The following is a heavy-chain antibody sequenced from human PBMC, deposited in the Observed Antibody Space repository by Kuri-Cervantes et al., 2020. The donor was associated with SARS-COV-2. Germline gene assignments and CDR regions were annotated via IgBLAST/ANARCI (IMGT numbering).Heavy chain of an antibody. CDR2: IYHSGST. D-gene: IGHD5-12*01. Sequence: SETLSLTCTVSGFSLSNARMGVSRIRQPPGKALEWLGSIYHSGSTYYNPSLKSRVTISVDTSKNQFSLKLSSVTAADTAVYYCARHPSIVATTLSWFDPWGQGTLVTVSS. CDR3: ARHPSIVATTLSWFDP. CDR1: GFSLSNARMG. J-gene: IGHJ5*02. V-gene: IGHV4-38-2*02.